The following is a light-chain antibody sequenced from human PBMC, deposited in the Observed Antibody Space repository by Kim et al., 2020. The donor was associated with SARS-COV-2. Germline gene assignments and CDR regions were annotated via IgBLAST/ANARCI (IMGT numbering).Light chain of an antibody. CDR2: QAS. V-gene: IGKV1-5*03. J-gene: IGKJ2*01. CDR3: QHYNSYPYT. CDR1: QNIGSY. Sequence: ASVGDQVTISCRASQNIGSYLAWYQHKPGKAPTLLVYQASSLESGVPSRFSGSGSETEFILTINSLQPDDFATYYCQHYNSYPYTFGQGTKLEI.